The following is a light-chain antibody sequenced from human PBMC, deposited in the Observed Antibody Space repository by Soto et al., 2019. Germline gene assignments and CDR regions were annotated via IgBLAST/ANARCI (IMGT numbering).Light chain of an antibody. CDR1: QSISPW. J-gene: IGKJ2*01. Sequence: DIQMTQSPSTLSAYVGERVTITCRASQSISPWLAWYQKKPGNAPNLLIYRASNLQTGVPSRFSGSGSGTEFTLTINSLQPDDVATYYCQQYRSRPYTFGQGTKLEIE. CDR2: RAS. V-gene: IGKV1-5*03. CDR3: QQYRSRPYT.